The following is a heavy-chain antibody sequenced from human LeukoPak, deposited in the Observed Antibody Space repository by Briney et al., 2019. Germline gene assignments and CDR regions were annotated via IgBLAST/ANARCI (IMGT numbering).Heavy chain of an antibody. V-gene: IGHV3-23*01. J-gene: IGHJ4*02. CDR2: ISGSGGST. D-gene: IGHD2-2*01. CDR1: GFTFSSYA. Sequence: GGSLRLSCAASGFTFSSYAMNWVRQAPGKGLEWVSGISGSGGSTYYADSVKGRFTISKDNSKNTLYLQMNSLRAEDTAVYYCASARVQYQLLSPSDYWGQGTLVTVSS. CDR3: ASARVQYQLLSPSDY.